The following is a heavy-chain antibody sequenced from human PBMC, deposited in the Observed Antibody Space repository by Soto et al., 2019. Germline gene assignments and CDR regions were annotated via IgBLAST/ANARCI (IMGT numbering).Heavy chain of an antibody. CDR3: ARDVGYTGYEQGNPFDL. D-gene: IGHD5-12*01. CDR2: MYHTGTT. CDR1: GGSISRYY. V-gene: IGHV4-4*07. J-gene: IGHJ3*01. Sequence: SETLSLTCSVSGGSISRYYWSWIRQTAGKRLEWIGRMYHTGTTDYNPSLKRRLSMSVDTSKNQFSLRLSSVTAADTALYYCARDVGYTGYEQGNPFDLWGQGAMVTVSS.